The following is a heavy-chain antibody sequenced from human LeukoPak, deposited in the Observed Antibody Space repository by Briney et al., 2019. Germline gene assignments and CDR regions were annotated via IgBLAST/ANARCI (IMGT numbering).Heavy chain of an antibody. J-gene: IGHJ5*02. V-gene: IGHV4-4*07. CDR2: IYTSGST. CDR3: AREYDYVWGSYRLGGNWFDP. Sequence: PSETLSLTCTVSGGSISSYYWSWIRQPAGKGLEWIGRIYTSGSTNYNPSLKSRVTMSVDTSKNQFSLKLSSVTAADTAVYYCAREYDYVWGSYRLGGNWFDPWGQGTLVTVSS. D-gene: IGHD3-16*02. CDR1: GGSISSYY.